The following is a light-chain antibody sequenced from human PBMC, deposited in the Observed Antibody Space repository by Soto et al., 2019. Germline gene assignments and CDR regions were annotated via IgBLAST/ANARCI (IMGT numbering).Light chain of an antibody. V-gene: IGKV3-20*01. CDR2: GAS. J-gene: IGKJ4*01. CDR3: HQYASIPLT. Sequence: EILFTQSPGTLSLSPGERATLSCRASQSVSSNYLAWYQQKPGQAPRLLIFGASSRATGISDRFTGSGSRTEFTLTISRLEPEDFAVYYCHQYASIPLTFGGGTKVDIK. CDR1: QSVSSNY.